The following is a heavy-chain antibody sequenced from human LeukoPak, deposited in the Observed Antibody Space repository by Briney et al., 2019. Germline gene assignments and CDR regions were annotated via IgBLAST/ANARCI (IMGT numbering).Heavy chain of an antibody. Sequence: SETLSLTCSVSGVSITSNYWSWIRQPPGKGLEGLGYTHHSGATSYNPSLKSRSTMSLDTSNNQFSLKLSSVTAADTAVYYCARSSGHSYVDFDYWGQGNLVTVSS. V-gene: IGHV4-59*01. D-gene: IGHD5-18*01. CDR2: THHSGAT. CDR1: GVSITSNY. CDR3: ARSSGHSYVDFDY. J-gene: IGHJ4*02.